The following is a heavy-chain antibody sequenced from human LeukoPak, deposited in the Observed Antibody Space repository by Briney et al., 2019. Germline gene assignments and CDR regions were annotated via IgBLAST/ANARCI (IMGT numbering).Heavy chain of an antibody. Sequence: PSETLSLTCTVSGDSISSSSYYWGWIRQPPGMGLAWIGTIYYSGSTNYNPSLKSRVTISVDTSKNQFSLKLSSVTAADTAVYYCARVARLTYGSGSYYTRYYYYYYMDVWGKGTTVTISS. D-gene: IGHD3-10*01. CDR1: GDSISSSSYY. CDR3: ARVARLTYGSGSYYTRYYYYYYMDV. J-gene: IGHJ6*03. CDR2: IYYSGST. V-gene: IGHV4-39*07.